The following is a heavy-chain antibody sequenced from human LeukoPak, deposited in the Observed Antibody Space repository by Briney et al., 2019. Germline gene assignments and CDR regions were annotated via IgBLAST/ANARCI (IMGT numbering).Heavy chain of an antibody. J-gene: IGHJ6*03. V-gene: IGHV3-49*03. CDR3: TREEAAALNSYYYYYMDV. Sequence: GGSLRLSCTASGFTFGDYAMSWFRQAPGKGLEWVGFIRSKAYGGTTEYAASVKGRFTTSRDDSKSIAYLQMNSLKTEDTAVYCCTREEAAALNSYYYYYMDVWGKGTTVTVSS. CDR1: GFTFGDYA. D-gene: IGHD6-13*01. CDR2: IRSKAYGGTT.